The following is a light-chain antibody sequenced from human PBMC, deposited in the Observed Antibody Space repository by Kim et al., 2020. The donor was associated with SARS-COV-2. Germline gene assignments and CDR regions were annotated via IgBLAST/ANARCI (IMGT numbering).Light chain of an antibody. Sequence: PGERATLSCRASQSVRSYLAWYQQNPGQAPRLLIYDASNRATGIPARFSGSGSGTDFTLTISSLEPEDFAVYYCQQRSNWPPGLTFGGGTKVDIK. V-gene: IGKV3-11*01. CDR3: QQRSNWPPGLT. CDR1: QSVRSY. CDR2: DAS. J-gene: IGKJ4*01.